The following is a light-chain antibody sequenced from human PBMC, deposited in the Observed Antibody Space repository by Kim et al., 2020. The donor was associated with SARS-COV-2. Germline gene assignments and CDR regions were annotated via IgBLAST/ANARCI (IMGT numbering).Light chain of an antibody. CDR2: EVF. CDR3: SSYTAYSNPSVV. V-gene: IGLV2-8*01. CDR1: SSDVGGFNY. Sequence: SVTISCTGTSSDVGGFNYVSWYQQHPGKAPKLMIYEVFKRPSGVPDRFSGSKSGNTASLTVSGLQAEDEADYYCSSYTAYSNPSVVLGGGTQLTVL. J-gene: IGLJ2*01.